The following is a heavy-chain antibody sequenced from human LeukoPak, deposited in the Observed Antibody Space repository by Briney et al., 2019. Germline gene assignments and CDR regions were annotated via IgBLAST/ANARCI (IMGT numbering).Heavy chain of an antibody. D-gene: IGHD3-3*01. J-gene: IGHJ3*02. V-gene: IGHV4-30-4*08. CDR3: ARVPPDYDFWSGYYWYAFDI. CDR2: IYYSGST. CDR1: GGSISSGDYY. Sequence: SQTLSLTCTVSGGSISSGDYYWSWIRQPPGKGLEWIGYIYYSGSTYYKPSLKSGVTISVDTSKNQFSLKLSSVTAADTAVYYCARVPPDYDFWSGYYWYAFDIWGQGTMVTVSS.